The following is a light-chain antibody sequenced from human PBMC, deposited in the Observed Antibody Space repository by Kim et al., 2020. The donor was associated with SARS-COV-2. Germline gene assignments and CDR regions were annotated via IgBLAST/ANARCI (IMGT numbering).Light chain of an antibody. CDR2: DAS. CDR1: QTVSSW. Sequence: PSTRAAAVGDRVTITCRASQTVSSWLAWYQQKPGRAPKLLIYDASTLETGVPSRFSGSRSGSEFTLTISNLQPDDFATYYCQQGAFGQGTKVDIK. CDR3: QQGA. J-gene: IGKJ1*01. V-gene: IGKV1-5*01.